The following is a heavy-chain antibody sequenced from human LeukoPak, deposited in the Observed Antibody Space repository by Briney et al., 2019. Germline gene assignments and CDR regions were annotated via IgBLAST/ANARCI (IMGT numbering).Heavy chain of an antibody. CDR2: IKSKTDGGTT. V-gene: IGHV3-15*01. Sequence: GRSLRLSCAASGFTFSSYGMHWVRQAPGKGLEWVGRIKSKTDGGTTDYAAPVKGRFTISRDDSKNTLYLQMNSLKTEDTAVYYCTWEWELLYYWGQGTLVTVSS. CDR3: TWEWELLYY. J-gene: IGHJ4*02. CDR1: GFTFSSYG. D-gene: IGHD1-26*01.